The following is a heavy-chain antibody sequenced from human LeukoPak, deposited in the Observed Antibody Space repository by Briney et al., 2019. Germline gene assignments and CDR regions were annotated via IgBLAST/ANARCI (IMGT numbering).Heavy chain of an antibody. V-gene: IGHV4-39*01. CDR3: ARHRSTLTYYYDTSGPYWALDY. J-gene: IGHJ4*02. CDR1: GGSIRSSSYS. Sequence: AETSLLTCTVSGGSIRSSSYSWGWIRQPPGKGLEWIGTIYYSGSTYYNPSLKSRLTIYVDTSQHQFSLKLSSVTAADTAVYYCARHRSTLTYYYDTSGPYWALDYWGEGTRVPLSS. CDR2: IYYSGST. D-gene: IGHD3-22*01.